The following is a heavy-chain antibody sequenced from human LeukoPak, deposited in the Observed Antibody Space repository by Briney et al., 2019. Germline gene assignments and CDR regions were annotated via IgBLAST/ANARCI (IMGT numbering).Heavy chain of an antibody. CDR2: ISYDGSNK. Sequence: GGSLRLSCAASGFTFSSYAMHWVRQAPGKGLEWVAVISYDGSNKYYADSVKGRFTISRDNSKNTLYLQMNSLRAEDTAVYYCARETLRSVALDYWGQGTLVTVSS. CDR1: GFTFSSYA. CDR3: ARETLRSVALDY. J-gene: IGHJ4*02. V-gene: IGHV3-30*04. D-gene: IGHD5-12*01.